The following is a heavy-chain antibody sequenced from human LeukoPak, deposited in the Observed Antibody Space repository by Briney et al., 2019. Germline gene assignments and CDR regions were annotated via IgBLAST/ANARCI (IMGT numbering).Heavy chain of an antibody. CDR1: GGSITNNY. J-gene: IGHJ4*02. CDR3: ASTMTTSYYFDY. CDR2: IYYSGST. Sequence: SETLSLTCTVSGGSITNNYWSWIRQPPGKGLEWIGYIYYSGSTNYNPSLKSRVTISVDTSKNQFSLKLSSVTAAGTAVYYCASTMTTSYYFDYWGQGTLVTVSS. D-gene: IGHD2/OR15-2a*01. V-gene: IGHV4-59*01.